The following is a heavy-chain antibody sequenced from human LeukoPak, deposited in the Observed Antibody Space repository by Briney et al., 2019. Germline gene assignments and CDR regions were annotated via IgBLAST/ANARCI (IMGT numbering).Heavy chain of an antibody. CDR2: IYTRGST. CDR3: ARGRYCSVVLCSGDDAFDI. D-gene: IGHD2-15*01. CDR1: GGSITNYY. J-gene: IGHJ3*02. Sequence: SETLSLTCTVSGGSITNYYWSWIRQPAGKGLEWIGRIYTRGSTNYNTSLKSRVTMSADTSKNQFSLKLSSVTAADTAVYYCARGRYCSVVLCSGDDAFDIWGQGTMVSVSS. V-gene: IGHV4-4*07.